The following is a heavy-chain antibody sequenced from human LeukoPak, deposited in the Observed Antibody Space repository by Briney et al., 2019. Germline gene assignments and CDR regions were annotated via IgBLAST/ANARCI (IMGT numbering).Heavy chain of an antibody. V-gene: IGHV3-30-3*01. CDR1: GFTFSSYA. D-gene: IGHD6-6*01. CDR2: ISYDGSNK. J-gene: IGHJ4*02. Sequence: GGSLRLSCAASGFTFSSYAMHWVRQAPGKGLEWVAVISYDGSNKYYADSVKGRFTISRDNSKNTLYLQMNSLRAEDTAVYYCARELRPVKYSSSPGFDYWGQGTLVTVSS. CDR3: ARELRPVKYSSSPGFDY.